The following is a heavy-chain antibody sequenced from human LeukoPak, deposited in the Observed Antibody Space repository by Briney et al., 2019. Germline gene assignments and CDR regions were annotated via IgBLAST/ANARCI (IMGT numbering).Heavy chain of an antibody. CDR2: ISGSGGST. J-gene: IGHJ4*02. CDR1: GFTFSSYA. Sequence: GGSLRLSCAASGFTFSSYAMSWVRQAPGKGLEWVSAISGSGGSTYYADSVKGRFTISRDNSKNTLYLQMNSLRAEDTAVYYCAKDRGSIVGVIALYDYWGQGTPVTVSS. D-gene: IGHD2-21*01. V-gene: IGHV3-23*01. CDR3: AKDRGSIVGVIALYDY.